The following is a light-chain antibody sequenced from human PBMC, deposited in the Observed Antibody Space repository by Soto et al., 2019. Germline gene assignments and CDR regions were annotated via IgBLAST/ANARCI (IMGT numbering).Light chain of an antibody. CDR2: DVS. J-gene: IGLJ2*01. CDR3: SSRRYSHRQVV. V-gene: IGLV2-14*01. Sequence: QSALTQPASVSGSPGQSITISCTGPSSDIADYSYVSWYQQHPCTAPKLIINDVSRRPSGVSNRFSGSKSGNAAFLTISGLQAEDEAEYYCSSRRYSHRQVVLGGGTKLTVL. CDR1: SSDIADYSY.